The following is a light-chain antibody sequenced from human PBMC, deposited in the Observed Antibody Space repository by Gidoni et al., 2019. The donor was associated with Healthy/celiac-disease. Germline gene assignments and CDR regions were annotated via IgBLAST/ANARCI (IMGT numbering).Light chain of an antibody. J-gene: IGKJ4*01. CDR2: DAS. CDR1: QSGSSY. V-gene: IGKV3-11*01. CDR3: HQRSYWPPLP. Sequence: EIELTQSTATLSLSPGERATLYCRAMQSGSSYLAWYQQKPGQPPRLLIYDASHRSTGITARFSGSGSGTAFSLIISSLVPADFAVYYCHQRSYWPPLPFGGGTKVEIK.